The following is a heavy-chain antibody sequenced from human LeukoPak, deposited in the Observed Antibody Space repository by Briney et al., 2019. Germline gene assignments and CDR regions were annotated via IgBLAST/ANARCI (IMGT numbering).Heavy chain of an antibody. V-gene: IGHV4-59*08. CDR2: INNRGTT. Sequence: SETLSLTCTVSGDSITSDYWSWIRQPPGKGLEWIGFINNRGTTSYNPALTSRVTISRDMSKNQFALKLSSVSAADTAVYYCARYRDGDRDISLDIWGQGTLVTVSS. CDR1: GDSITSDY. CDR3: ARYRDGDRDISLDI. J-gene: IGHJ4*02. D-gene: IGHD4-17*01.